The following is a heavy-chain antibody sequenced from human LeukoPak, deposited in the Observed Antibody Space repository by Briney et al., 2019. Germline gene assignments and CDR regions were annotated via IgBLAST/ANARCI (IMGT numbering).Heavy chain of an antibody. CDR2: IIPIFGTA. CDR1: GGTFSSYA. D-gene: IGHD3-10*01. Sequence: ASVKVSCKASGGTFSSYAISWVRQAPGQGLEWMGGIIPIFGTANYAQKFQGRVTITADESTSTAYMELSSLRSEDTAVYYCARDLVSITIASYGMDVWGQGTTVTVSS. V-gene: IGHV1-69*13. J-gene: IGHJ6*02. CDR3: ARDLVSITIASYGMDV.